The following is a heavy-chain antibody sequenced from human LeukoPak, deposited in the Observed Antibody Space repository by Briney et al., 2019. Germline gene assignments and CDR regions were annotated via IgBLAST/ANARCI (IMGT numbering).Heavy chain of an antibody. CDR1: GYRFTSYW. CDR3: ARSGGNYYSI. J-gene: IGHJ3*02. V-gene: IGHV5-51*01. CDR2: IYPGDSDT. D-gene: IGHD1-26*01. Sequence: GESLKISCKGSGYRFTSYWIGWVRQMPGKGLEWMGIIYPGDSDTIYSPSFQGQVNISADKSTSTANLQWSSLKASDTAMYYCARSGGNYYSIWGQGTMVTVSS.